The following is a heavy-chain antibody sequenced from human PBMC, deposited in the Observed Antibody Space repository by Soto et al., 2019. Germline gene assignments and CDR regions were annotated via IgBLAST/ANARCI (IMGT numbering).Heavy chain of an antibody. CDR1: GYSFTSYW. CDR3: ARRGGFIGLSGGMDV. Sequence: PGESLKISCKGSGYSFTSYWIGRVRQMPGKGLEWMGIIYPGDSDTRYSPSFQGQVTISADKSISTAYLQWSSLKASDTAMYYCARRGGFIGLSGGMDVWGQGTTVTVSS. J-gene: IGHJ6*02. V-gene: IGHV5-51*01. CDR2: IYPGDSDT. D-gene: IGHD3-16*01.